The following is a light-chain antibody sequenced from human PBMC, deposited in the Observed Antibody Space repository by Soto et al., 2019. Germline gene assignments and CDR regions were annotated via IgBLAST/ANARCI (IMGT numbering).Light chain of an antibody. Sequence: QSVLTQPPSASGTPGQRVTISCSGSSSNIGSNAVNWYQQLPGTAPKLLIYSNNQRHSGVPDRFSGSKSGTSASLAISGLQSEDEADYYCAAWDDSLNVVLGGGTKLTVL. CDR1: SSNIGSNA. CDR2: SNN. J-gene: IGLJ2*01. CDR3: AAWDDSLNVV. V-gene: IGLV1-44*01.